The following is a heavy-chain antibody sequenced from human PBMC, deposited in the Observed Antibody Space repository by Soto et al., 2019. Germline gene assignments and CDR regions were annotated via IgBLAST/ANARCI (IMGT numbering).Heavy chain of an antibody. CDR1: GGSFSGYY. CDR2: INHSGST. D-gene: IGHD2-2*01. CDR3: ARVYQSYYYGMDV. V-gene: IGHV4-34*01. Sequence: SETLSLTCAVYGGSFSGYYCSWIRQPPGKGLEWIGEINHSGSTNYNPSLKSRVTISVDTSKNQFSLKLSSVTAADTAVYYCARVYQSYYYGMDVWGQGTTVTVSS. J-gene: IGHJ6*02.